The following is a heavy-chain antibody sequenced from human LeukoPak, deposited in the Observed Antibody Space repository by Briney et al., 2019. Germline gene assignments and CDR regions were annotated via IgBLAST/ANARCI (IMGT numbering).Heavy chain of an antibody. Sequence: SETLSLTCTVSGGSISSGDYYWSWIRQPAGKGLEWIGRIYTSGSTNYNPSLKSRVTISVDTSKNQFSLKLSSVTAADTAVYYCATTTVTTGYWYFDLWGRGTLVTVSS. CDR3: ATTTVTTGYWYFDL. D-gene: IGHD4-17*01. V-gene: IGHV4-61*02. CDR2: IYTSGST. CDR1: GGSISSGDYY. J-gene: IGHJ2*01.